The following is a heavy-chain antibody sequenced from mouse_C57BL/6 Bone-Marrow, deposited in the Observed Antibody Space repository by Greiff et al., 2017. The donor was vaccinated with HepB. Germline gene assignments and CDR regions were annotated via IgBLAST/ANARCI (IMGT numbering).Heavy chain of an antibody. CDR2: IDPSDSYT. Sequence: QVQLQQSGAELVMPGASVKLSCKASGYTFTSYWMHWVKQRPGQGLEWIGEIDPSDSYTNYNQKFKGKSTLTVDKSSSTAYMQLSSLTSEDSAVYYCARVGVYYGNYPYFDYWGQGTTLTVSS. CDR3: ARVGVYYGNYPYFDY. CDR1: GYTFTSYW. V-gene: IGHV1-69*01. D-gene: IGHD2-1*01. J-gene: IGHJ2*01.